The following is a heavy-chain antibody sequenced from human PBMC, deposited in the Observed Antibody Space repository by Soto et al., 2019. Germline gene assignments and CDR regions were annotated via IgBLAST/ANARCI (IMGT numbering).Heavy chain of an antibody. Sequence: PGGSLRLSCAASGFTFSGSAMHWVRQASGKGLEWVGRIRSKANSYATAYAASVKGRFTISRDDSKNTAYLQMNSLKTEDTAVYYCTTSDFWSGPMGNYYYGMDVWGQGTTVTVSS. CDR2: IRSKANSYAT. CDR3: TTSDFWSGPMGNYYYGMDV. D-gene: IGHD3-3*01. V-gene: IGHV3-73*01. CDR1: GFTFSGSA. J-gene: IGHJ6*02.